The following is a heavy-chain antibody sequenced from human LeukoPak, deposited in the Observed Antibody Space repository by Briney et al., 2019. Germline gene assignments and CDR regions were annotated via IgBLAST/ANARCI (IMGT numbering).Heavy chain of an antibody. J-gene: IGHJ4*02. V-gene: IGHV3-23*01. Sequence: GGSLRLSCAASGFTFSSYAMSWVGQAPGQGLEWVSTMCATGVSTYYADSVKGRFTISRDNSKNTLYLQMNSLRAEDTAVYYCANLRVPASRNFDYWGQGTLVTVSS. CDR2: MCATGVST. CDR1: GFTFSSYA. CDR3: ANLRVPASRNFDY. D-gene: IGHD2-2*01.